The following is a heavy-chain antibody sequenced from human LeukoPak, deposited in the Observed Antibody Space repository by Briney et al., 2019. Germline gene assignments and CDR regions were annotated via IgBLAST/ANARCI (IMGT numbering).Heavy chain of an antibody. V-gene: IGHV4-59*08. Sequence: SETLPLTCTVSGGSISSYYWSWIRQPPGKGLEWIGYIYYSGSTNYNPSLKSRVTISVDTSKNQFSLKLSSVTAADTAVYYCARGVSYYDSSGYYNEYFQHRGQGTLVTVSS. D-gene: IGHD3-22*01. CDR3: ARGVSYYDSSGYYNEYFQH. CDR1: GGSISSYY. J-gene: IGHJ1*01. CDR2: IYYSGST.